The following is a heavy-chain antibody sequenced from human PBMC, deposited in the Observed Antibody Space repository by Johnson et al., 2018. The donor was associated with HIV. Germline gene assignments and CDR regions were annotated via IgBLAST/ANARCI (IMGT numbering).Heavy chain of an antibody. Sequence: VQLVESGGGLVQPGRSLRLSCAASGFTFDDYAMHWVRQAPGKGLEWVSGISWNSGSIGYADSVKGRFTISRDNAKNSLYLQMNSLRAEDTALYYCARGSLTDDGFAAWGQGTLVIVSS. D-gene: IGHD2-8*01. CDR3: ARGSLTDDGFAA. J-gene: IGHJ3*01. V-gene: IGHV3-9*01. CDR1: GFTFDDYA. CDR2: ISWNSGSI.